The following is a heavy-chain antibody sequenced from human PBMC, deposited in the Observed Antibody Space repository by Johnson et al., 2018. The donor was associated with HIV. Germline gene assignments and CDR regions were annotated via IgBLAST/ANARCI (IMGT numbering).Heavy chain of an antibody. CDR3: ARDRDRLNWNYGALDI. CDR1: GFTFSSYA. J-gene: IGHJ3*02. V-gene: IGHV3-NL1*01. D-gene: IGHD1-7*01. Sequence: QVQLVESGGGLVQPGGSLRLSCAASGFTFSSYAMHWVRQAPGKGLEWVSLISWDGGSTYYADSVKGRITISRDNSKYTVYLQMDSLRVEDTAVYYCARDRDRLNWNYGALDIWGQGTMVTVSS. CDR2: ISWDGGST.